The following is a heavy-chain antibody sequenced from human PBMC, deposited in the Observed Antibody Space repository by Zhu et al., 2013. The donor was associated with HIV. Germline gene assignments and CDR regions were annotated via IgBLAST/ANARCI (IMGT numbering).Heavy chain of an antibody. Sequence: VQLQESGPGLVKPSQTLSLTCTVSGGSISSGDYYWSWIRQPPGKGLEWIGYIYYSGSTYYNPSLKSRVTISVDTSKNQFSLKLSSVTAADTAVYYCAREVVRVDCSSTSCYGGNWFDPWGQGTLVTGLL. V-gene: IGHV4-30-4*01. CDR2: IYYSGST. D-gene: IGHD2-2*01. CDR1: GGSISSGDYY. CDR3: AREVVRVDCSSTSCYGGNWFDP. J-gene: IGHJ5*02.